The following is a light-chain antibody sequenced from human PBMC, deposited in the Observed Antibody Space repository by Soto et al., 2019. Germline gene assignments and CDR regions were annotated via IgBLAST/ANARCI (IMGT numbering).Light chain of an antibody. J-gene: IGLJ1*01. CDR2: EVS. CDR3: TSYTTISTRV. Sequence: LTQPASVSGSPGQSITISCTGTSSDVGAYDYVSWCQQLPGKAPKLIISEVSNRPSGVSYRFSGSKSGNTASLTISGLHPEDEASYYCTSYTTISTRVFGTGTKVTVL. CDR1: SSDVGAYDY. V-gene: IGLV2-14*01.